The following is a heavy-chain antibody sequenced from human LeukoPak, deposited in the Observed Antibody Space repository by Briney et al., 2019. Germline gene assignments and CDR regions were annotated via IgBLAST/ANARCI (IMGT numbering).Heavy chain of an antibody. J-gene: IGHJ4*02. V-gene: IGHV4-59*10. CDR2: IYTSGST. CDR1: GGSFSGYY. CDR3: ARGSVVVVPAASIDY. Sequence: PSETLSLTCAVYGGSFSGYYWSWIRQPAGKGLEWIGRIYTSGSTNYNPSLKSRVTMSVDTSKNQFSLKLSSVTAADTAVYYCARGSVVVVPAASIDYWGQGTLVTVSS. D-gene: IGHD2-2*01.